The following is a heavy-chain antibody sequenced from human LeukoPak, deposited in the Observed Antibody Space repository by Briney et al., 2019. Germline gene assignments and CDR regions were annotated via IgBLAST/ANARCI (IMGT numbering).Heavy chain of an antibody. CDR1: GHSISRYY. CDR2: IYYNGST. CDR3: AGHVWNSSGLYLDY. Sequence: SETLSLTCTVSGHSISRYYWSWIPHPPGKGLEWIGYIYYNGSTNYNPSLKSRVTISLDTSKNHSALTLGSVAAPDTGGVYLAGHVWNSSGLYLDYWGRETLVTVPS. V-gene: IGHV4-59*08. J-gene: IGHJ4*02. D-gene: IGHD6-19*01.